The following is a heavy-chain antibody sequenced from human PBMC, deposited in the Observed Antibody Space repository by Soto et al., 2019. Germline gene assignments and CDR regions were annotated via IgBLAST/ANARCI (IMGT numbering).Heavy chain of an antibody. D-gene: IGHD3-10*01. V-gene: IGHV3-33*01. CDR3: ARATADYYGSGSYYNGGVDY. CDR1: GFTFSSYG. Sequence: QVQLVESGGGVVQPGRSLRLSCAASGFTFSSYGMHWVRQAPGKGLEWVAVIWYDGSNKYYADSVKGRFTISRDNSKNTLYLQMNSLRAEVTAVYYCARATADYYGSGSYYNGGVDYWGQGTLVTVSS. CDR2: IWYDGSNK. J-gene: IGHJ4*02.